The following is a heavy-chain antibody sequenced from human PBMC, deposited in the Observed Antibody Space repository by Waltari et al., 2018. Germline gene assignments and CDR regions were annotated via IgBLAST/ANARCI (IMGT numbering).Heavy chain of an antibody. V-gene: IGHV1-18*01. Sequence: QVQLVQSGAEVKKPGASVKVSCKASGYTFTSHGLFWVRQAPGQGLEWMGWVGTNNGNTNYAQNVQGRVTMTTDTSTSTAYMDLSSLRSDDTAVYYCARVGGRGYFDYWGQGTLVTVSS. CDR1: GYTFTSHG. CDR2: VGTNNGNT. CDR3: ARVGGRGYFDY. J-gene: IGHJ4*02.